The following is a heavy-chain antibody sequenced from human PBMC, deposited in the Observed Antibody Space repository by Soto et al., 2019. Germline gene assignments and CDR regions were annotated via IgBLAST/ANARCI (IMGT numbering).Heavy chain of an antibody. J-gene: IGHJ5*02. V-gene: IGHV4-30-2*01. Sequence: TLSLTCAGSGGSISSGGYSWSWIRQPPGKGLEWIGYIYHSGSTYYNPSLKSRVSISVDASKNQFSLKLSSVTAADTAVYYCASTVVRGVIRFDPWGQGTLVTVSS. CDR1: GGSISSGGYS. CDR2: IYHSGST. D-gene: IGHD3-10*01. CDR3: ASTVVRGVIRFDP.